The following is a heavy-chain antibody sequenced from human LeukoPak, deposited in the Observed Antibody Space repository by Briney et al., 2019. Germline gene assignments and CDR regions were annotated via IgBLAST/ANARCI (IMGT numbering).Heavy chain of an antibody. CDR2: IIPIFGTA. CDR1: GGTFSSYA. CDR3: ARDHRASTLTIFGVVPI. V-gene: IGHV1-69*13. Sequence: ASVKVSCKASGGTFSSYAISWVRQAPGQGLEWMGGIIPIFGTANYAQRFQGRVTITADESTRTAYMELSSLRSEDTAVYYCARDHRASTLTIFGVVPIWGQGTLVTVSS. J-gene: IGHJ4*02. D-gene: IGHD3-3*01.